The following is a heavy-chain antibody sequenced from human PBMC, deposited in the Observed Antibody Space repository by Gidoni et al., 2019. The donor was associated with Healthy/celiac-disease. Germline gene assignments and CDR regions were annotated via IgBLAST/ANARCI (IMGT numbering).Heavy chain of an antibody. J-gene: IGHJ3*02. D-gene: IGHD3-16*01. CDR2: IKSKTDGGTT. CDR1: GFTFSNAW. Sequence: EVQLVESGGGLVKPGGSLRLSCAASGFTFSNAWMSWVRQAPGKGLEWVGRIKSKTDGGTTDYAAPVKGRFTISRDDSKNTLYLQMNSLKTEDTAVYYCTTEVLGVPDAFDIWGQGTMVTVSS. CDR3: TTEVLGVPDAFDI. V-gene: IGHV3-15*01.